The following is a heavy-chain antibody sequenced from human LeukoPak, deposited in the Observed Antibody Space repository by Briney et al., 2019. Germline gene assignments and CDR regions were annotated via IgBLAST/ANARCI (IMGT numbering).Heavy chain of an antibody. CDR2: ISAYNGNT. V-gene: IGHV1-18*01. CDR1: GCTFTSYG. CDR3: ARVQAVAGTWHFDY. Sequence: ASVTVSCKASGCTFTSYGISWVRQAPGQGLEWMGWISAYNGNTNYAQKLQGRVTMTTDTSTSTAYLELRSLRSDDTAVYYCARVQAVAGTWHFDYWGQGTLVTVSS. J-gene: IGHJ4*02. D-gene: IGHD6-19*01.